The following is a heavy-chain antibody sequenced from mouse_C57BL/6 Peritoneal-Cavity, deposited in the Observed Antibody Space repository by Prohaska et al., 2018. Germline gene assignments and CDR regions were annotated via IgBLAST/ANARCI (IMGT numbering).Heavy chain of an antibody. D-gene: IGHD1-1*01. J-gene: IGHJ2*01. CDR1: GYTFTDYD. Sequence: SGASVKMSCKASGYTFTDYDMNWVKQRHGKSVEWMGAINPYNGGTSYNKKFKGKATLTVDKSSSTTYMELYSLTSEDSAVYYCARGVATVVAYYFDYWGQGTTLTVSS. CDR2: INPYNGGT. V-gene: IGHV1-19*01. CDR3: ARGVATVVAYYFDY.